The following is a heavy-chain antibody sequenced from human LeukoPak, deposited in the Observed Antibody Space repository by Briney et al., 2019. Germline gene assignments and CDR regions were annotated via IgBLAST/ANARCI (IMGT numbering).Heavy chain of an antibody. CDR2: INWNGGST. CDR1: GFTFDDYG. Sequence: GGSLRLSCAASGFTFDDYGMSWGRQAPGKGLEWVSGINWNGGSTGYADSVKGRFTISRDNAKNSLYLQMNSLRAEDTALYYCAREHVDTAMVTSYYYMDVWGKGTTVTVSS. CDR3: AREHVDTAMVTSYYYMDV. D-gene: IGHD5-18*01. V-gene: IGHV3-20*04. J-gene: IGHJ6*03.